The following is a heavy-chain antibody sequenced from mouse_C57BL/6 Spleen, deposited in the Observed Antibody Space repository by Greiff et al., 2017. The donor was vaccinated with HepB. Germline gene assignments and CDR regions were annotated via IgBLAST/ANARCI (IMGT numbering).Heavy chain of an antibody. D-gene: IGHD1-1*01. CDR1: GYTFTSYW. Sequence: QVQLQQPGAELVMPGASVKLSCKASGYTFTSYWMHWVKQRPGQGLEWIGEIDPSDSNTNYNQKFKGKSTLTVDKSSSTAYMQLSSLTSEDSAVYYCARGDYGSSYDWFAYWGQGTLVTVSA. V-gene: IGHV1-69*01. J-gene: IGHJ3*01. CDR2: IDPSDSNT. CDR3: ARGDYGSSYDWFAY.